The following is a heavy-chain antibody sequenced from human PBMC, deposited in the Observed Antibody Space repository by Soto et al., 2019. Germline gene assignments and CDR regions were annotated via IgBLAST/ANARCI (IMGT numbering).Heavy chain of an antibody. CDR1: GFTFSNYG. V-gene: IGHV3-30*18. J-gene: IGHJ4*02. Sequence: QVQLVESGGGVVQPGRSLRFSCAASGFTFSNYGMHWVRQAPGKGLEWVAVISYHGSDKYYADSVKGRFTISRDNSKNTLYLQMDSLRAEDTAVYYCAKDHLTTTVTTVGYWGQGTLVTVSS. CDR2: ISYHGSDK. CDR3: AKDHLTTTVTTVGY. D-gene: IGHD4-17*01.